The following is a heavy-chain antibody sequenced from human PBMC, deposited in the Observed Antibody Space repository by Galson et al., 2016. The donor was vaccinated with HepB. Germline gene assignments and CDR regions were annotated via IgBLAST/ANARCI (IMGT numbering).Heavy chain of an antibody. CDR3: AKPAQVLSSSDNYYFES. CDR2: ISGAGHSA. D-gene: IGHD6-6*01. V-gene: IGHV3-23*01. J-gene: IGHJ4*02. CDR1: GFTFTTYS. Sequence: SLRLSCAASGFTFTTYSMNWVRRAPGKGLEWVSTISGAGHSAYYAASVKGRFTVSRDNSKNTLYLLLSSLTIDDSAIYYCAKPAQVLSSSDNYYFESWGQGTLVVVSS.